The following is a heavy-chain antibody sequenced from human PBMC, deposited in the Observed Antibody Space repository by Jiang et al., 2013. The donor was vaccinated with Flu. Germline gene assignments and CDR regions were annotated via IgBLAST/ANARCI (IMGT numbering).Heavy chain of an antibody. CDR3: ASMDYDSSGYSRLFDY. CDR1: GGSVSSGSYY. V-gene: IGHV4-61*01. J-gene: IGHJ4*02. CDR2: IYYSGST. D-gene: IGHD3-22*01. Sequence: LLKPSETLSLTCTVSGGSVSSGSYYWSWIRQPPGKGLEWIGYIYYSGSTNYNPSLKSRVTISVDTSKNQFSLKLSSVTAADTAVYYCASMDYDSSGYSRLFDYWGQGTLVTVSS.